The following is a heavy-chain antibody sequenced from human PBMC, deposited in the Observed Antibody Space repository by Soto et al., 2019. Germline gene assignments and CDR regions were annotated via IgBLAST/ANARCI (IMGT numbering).Heavy chain of an antibody. J-gene: IGHJ4*02. D-gene: IGHD3-3*01. CDR1: GFTFSRKW. CDR3: AKDDDWTGYGFDF. V-gene: IGHV3-7*05. CDR2: IKEDGSEK. Sequence: EVQLVESGGGLVQPGGSLRLSCAASGFTFSRKWMSWVRQAPGKGLERVANIKEDGSEKYSVDSVKGLFTITRDNAKNSVYLPRNSLRAEDTAVYYCAKDDDWTGYGFDFWGQGTLVTVSS.